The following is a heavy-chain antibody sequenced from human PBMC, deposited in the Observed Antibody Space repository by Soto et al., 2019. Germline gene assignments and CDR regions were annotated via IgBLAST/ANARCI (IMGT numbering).Heavy chain of an antibody. CDR1: GYTFTSYG. CDR2: ISAYNGNT. J-gene: IGHJ6*02. V-gene: IGHV1-18*04. Sequence: AASVKVSCKASGYTFTSYGISWVRQAPGQGLEWMGWISAYNGNTNYAQKLQGRVTMTTDTSTSTACMELRSLRSDDTAVYYCARDQREIFGVVIKDGMDVWGQGTTVTVSS. D-gene: IGHD3-3*01. CDR3: ARDQREIFGVVIKDGMDV.